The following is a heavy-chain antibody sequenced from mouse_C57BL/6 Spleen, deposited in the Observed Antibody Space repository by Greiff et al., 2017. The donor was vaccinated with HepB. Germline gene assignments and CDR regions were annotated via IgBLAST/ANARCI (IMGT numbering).Heavy chain of an antibody. J-gene: IGHJ1*03. CDR2: ISDGGSYT. CDR3: ARDLDYYGSLWYFDV. CDR1: GFTFSSYA. D-gene: IGHD1-1*01. Sequence: EVQRVESGGGLVKPGGSLKLSCAASGFTFSSYAMSWVRQTPEKRLEWVATISDGGSYTYYPDNVKGRFTISRDNAKNNLYLQMSHLKSEDTAMYYCARDLDYYGSLWYFDVWGTGTTVTVSS. V-gene: IGHV5-4*01.